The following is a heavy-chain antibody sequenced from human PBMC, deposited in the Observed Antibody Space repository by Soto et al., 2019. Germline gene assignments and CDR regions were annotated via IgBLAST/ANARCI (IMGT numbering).Heavy chain of an antibody. CDR2: IYWDGDR. V-gene: IGHV2-5*02. CDR3: VHSRCGGDCLQSYSSHYYYGMDI. CDR1: GFSLNTGGMG. D-gene: IGHD2-21*02. Sequence: QITLKESGPTLVKPTQTLTLTCTFSGFSLNTGGMGVGWIRQPPGKALEWLALIYWDGDRRYSPSLMSRLTIAKNTSKKXVXLXMXXMDPVDTATYYCVHSRCGGDCLQSYSSHYYYGMDIWGQGTTVTVSS. J-gene: IGHJ6*02.